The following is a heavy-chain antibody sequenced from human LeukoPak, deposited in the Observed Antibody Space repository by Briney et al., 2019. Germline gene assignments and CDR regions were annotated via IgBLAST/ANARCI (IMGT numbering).Heavy chain of an antibody. J-gene: IGHJ6*02. D-gene: IGHD2-15*01. V-gene: IGHV3-7*01. CDR1: GFTFSSHW. CDR3: ARYKHLAVTQGSYHYGMDV. Sequence: GGSLRLSCAASGFTFSSHWMTWVRQAPGKGLEWVANIKQDGSEKYYVDSVKGRFTISRDSAKSSLYLQMNSLRAEDTAVYYCARYKHLAVTQGSYHYGMDVWGQGTTVTVSS. CDR2: IKQDGSEK.